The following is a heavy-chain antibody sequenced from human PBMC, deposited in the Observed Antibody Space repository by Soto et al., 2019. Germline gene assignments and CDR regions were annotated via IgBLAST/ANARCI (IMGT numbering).Heavy chain of an antibody. CDR2: IYYTGST. Sequence: PSETLSLTCAVSGSSISPFYWAWIRQPPGKGLEWIGNIYYTGSTNYNPSHRSRVTISVDRSKNQVSLKVTSVTAADTAVYYCARVGGYYGDYPNFDYWGQGTLVTVSS. D-gene: IGHD4-17*01. CDR3: ARVGGYYGDYPNFDY. J-gene: IGHJ4*02. V-gene: IGHV4-59*01. CDR1: GSSISPFY.